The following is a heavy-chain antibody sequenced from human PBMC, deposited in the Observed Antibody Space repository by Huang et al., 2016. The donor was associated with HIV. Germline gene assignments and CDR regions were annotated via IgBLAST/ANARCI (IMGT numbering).Heavy chain of an antibody. CDR2: FAPEHGEK. V-gene: IGHV1-24*01. CDR1: GYTLTELS. D-gene: IGHD2-21*01. CDR3: AAGYDTYYDI. Sequence: QVQLVQSGAEVKKPGASVKVSCKVSGYTLTELSIHWVRQAPGKGLEWMGGFAPEHGEKIYAQNFQGRVTMTEDTSTDTAYMELHSLRPEDTAVYYCAAGYDTYYDIWGQGTMVIASS. J-gene: IGHJ3*02.